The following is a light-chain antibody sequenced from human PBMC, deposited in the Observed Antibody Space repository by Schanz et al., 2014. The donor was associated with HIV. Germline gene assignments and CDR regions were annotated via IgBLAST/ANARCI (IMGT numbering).Light chain of an antibody. CDR2: DNN. CDR1: AFNIGHYS. Sequence: QSVLTQPPSVSAAPGQRVTISCSGSAFNIGHYSVSWYQQFPGTVPKLLIYDNNERPSDIPDRFSGSKTGTSATLVIIGLQTGDEADYYCGTWHNNLIGWLFGGGTQLTVL. V-gene: IGLV1-51*01. CDR3: GTWHNNLIGWL. J-gene: IGLJ7*01.